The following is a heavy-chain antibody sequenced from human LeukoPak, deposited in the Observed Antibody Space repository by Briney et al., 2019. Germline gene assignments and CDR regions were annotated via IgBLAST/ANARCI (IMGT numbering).Heavy chain of an antibody. J-gene: IGHJ4*02. CDR1: GGSINSGNYY. D-gene: IGHD4-17*01. V-gene: IGHV4-61*02. CDR2: IYTSGST. CDR3: AREHGDYTSLFDY. Sequence: SQTLSLTCTVSGGSINSGNYYWNWIRQPAGKGLEWIGRIYTSGSTHYNPSLKSRVTISVDTSKNQFSLKLSSVTAADTAVYYCAREHGDYTSLFDYWGQGTLVTVSS.